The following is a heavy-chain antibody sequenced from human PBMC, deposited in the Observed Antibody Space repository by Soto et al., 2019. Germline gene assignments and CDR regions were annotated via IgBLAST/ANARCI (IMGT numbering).Heavy chain of an antibody. V-gene: IGHV4-59*01. J-gene: IGHJ4*02. D-gene: IGHD3-10*01. Sequence: SETLSLTCSVSGTSIRGYYWTWIRQPPGKGLEWIGYIYYTGTTKYNPSLKSRVTISVDTSKNQFSLRLNSVTAADTAVYYCAREVSSFGSNHFDSWGQGTLVTVSS. CDR1: GTSIRGYY. CDR3: AREVSSFGSNHFDS. CDR2: IYYTGTT.